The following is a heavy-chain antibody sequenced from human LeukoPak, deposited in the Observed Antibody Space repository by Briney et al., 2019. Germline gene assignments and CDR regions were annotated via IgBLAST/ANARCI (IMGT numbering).Heavy chain of an antibody. CDR3: ARATYYYDSSGYYLDY. Sequence: AETLSLTCTVSGGSISIYYWSWIRQPPGKGLEWIGYVDYSGSTNYNPSLKSRVTISVDTSKNQFSLKLSSVTAADTAVYYCARATYYYDSSGYYLDYWGQGTLVTVSS. CDR2: VDYSGST. D-gene: IGHD3-22*01. V-gene: IGHV4-59*01. CDR1: GGSISIYY. J-gene: IGHJ4*02.